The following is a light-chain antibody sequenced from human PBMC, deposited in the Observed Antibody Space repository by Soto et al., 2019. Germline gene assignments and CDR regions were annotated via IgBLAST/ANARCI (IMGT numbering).Light chain of an antibody. CDR1: QSVSSY. CDR3: QQYLNSPRT. J-gene: IGKJ1*01. V-gene: IGKV3-11*02. CDR2: DAS. Sequence: EIVLTQSPATLSLSPGERASLSCRASQSVSSYLAWYQQKPGQPPRLLIYDASIRATGIPDRISGSGSERDFTLTISRLEPEDAAVYYCQQYLNSPRTFGQGTKVDI.